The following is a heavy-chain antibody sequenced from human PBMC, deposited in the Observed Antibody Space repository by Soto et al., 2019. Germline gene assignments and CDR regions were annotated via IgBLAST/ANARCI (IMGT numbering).Heavy chain of an antibody. J-gene: IGHJ4*02. Sequence: ESGGGVVQPGRSLRLSCAASGFTFSSYAMHWVRQAPGKGLEWVAVISYDGSNKYYADSVKGRFTISRDNSKNTLYLQMNSLRAEDTAVYYCATPLYWGQGTLVTVSS. CDR3: ATPLY. CDR1: GFTFSSYA. CDR2: ISYDGSNK. V-gene: IGHV3-30-3*01.